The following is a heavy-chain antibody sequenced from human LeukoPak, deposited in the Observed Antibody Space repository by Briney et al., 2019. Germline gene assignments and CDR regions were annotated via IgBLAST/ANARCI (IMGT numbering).Heavy chain of an antibody. CDR2: MNPNSVNT. CDR1: GYTFTSYD. CDR3: ARARYYYYYYVDV. Sequence: ASVKVSCKASGYTFTSYDINWVRQATGQGLEWMGWMNPNSVNTGYAQKFQGRVTMTRNTSISTAYMELSSLRSEDTAMYYCARARYYYYYYVDVWGKGTTVTVSS. V-gene: IGHV1-8*01. J-gene: IGHJ6*03.